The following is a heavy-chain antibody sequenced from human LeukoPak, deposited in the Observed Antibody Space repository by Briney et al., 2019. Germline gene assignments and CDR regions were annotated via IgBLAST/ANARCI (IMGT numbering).Heavy chain of an antibody. J-gene: IGHJ4*01. Sequence: PGGSLRLSCAASGFTFSNYWMTWVRRAPGKGLEWVANIRRDGSETHYVDSVMGRFTISRDNAKNTLYLQMNSVRSEDTALYYCAKPSGSGVDYWGQGTRVTVSS. CDR1: GFTFSNYW. CDR3: AKPSGSGVDY. V-gene: IGHV3-7*01. CDR2: IRRDGSET. D-gene: IGHD1-26*01.